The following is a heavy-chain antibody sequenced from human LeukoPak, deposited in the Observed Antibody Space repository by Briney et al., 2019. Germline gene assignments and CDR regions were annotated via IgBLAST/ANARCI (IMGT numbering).Heavy chain of an antibody. D-gene: IGHD4-23*01. CDR3: ARGTPADYGGPCDY. Sequence: ASVKVSCKASGYTFTSYDINWVRQATGQGLEWMGWMNPNSGNTGYAQKFQGRVTMTRNTSISTAYMELSSLRSEDTAVYYCARGTPADYGGPCDYWGQGTLVTVSS. CDR1: GYTFTSYD. J-gene: IGHJ4*02. CDR2: MNPNSGNT. V-gene: IGHV1-8*01.